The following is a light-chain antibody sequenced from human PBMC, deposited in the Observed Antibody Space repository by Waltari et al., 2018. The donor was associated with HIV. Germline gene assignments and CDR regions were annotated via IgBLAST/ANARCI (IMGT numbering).Light chain of an antibody. V-gene: IGLV2-14*03. Sequence: QSALTQPASVSGSTGQSITISCTGSSSDVGGYKYVSWYQQHPGKAPKLMLYDVSDRPSGVSNRFSGSKSGNTASLTISGLQAEDEADYYCSSYTTSDTGVLFGGGTKLTVL. CDR2: DVS. J-gene: IGLJ2*01. CDR1: SSDVGGYKY. CDR3: SSYTTSDTGVL.